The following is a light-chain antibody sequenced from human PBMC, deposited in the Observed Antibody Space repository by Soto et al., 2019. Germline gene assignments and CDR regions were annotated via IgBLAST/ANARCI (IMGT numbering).Light chain of an antibody. V-gene: IGLV2-23*01. CDR3: CSYAGSSTYV. Sequence: QSGLTQPASVSGSPGQSITISCTGTSSNVGSYNLVSWYQQHPGKAPKLMIYEGSERPSGVSNRFSGSRSGNTASLTISGLQAEDEADYYCCSYAGSSTYVFGTGTKLTVL. J-gene: IGLJ1*01. CDR2: EGS. CDR1: SSNVGSYNL.